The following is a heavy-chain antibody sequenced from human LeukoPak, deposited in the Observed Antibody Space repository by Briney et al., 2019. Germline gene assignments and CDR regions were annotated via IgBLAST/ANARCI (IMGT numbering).Heavy chain of an antibody. CDR1: GFTFSSYE. Sequence: GSLRLSCAASGFTFSSYEMNWVRQAPGKGLGGGSYISSSGSTIYYADSVKGRFTVSRDNAKNSLYLQMNSLRAEDTAVYYCAREVGFGELWFGELSRHDAFDIWGQGTMVTVSS. CDR2: ISSSGSTI. CDR3: AREVGFGELWFGELSRHDAFDI. D-gene: IGHD3-10*01. V-gene: IGHV3-48*03. J-gene: IGHJ3*02.